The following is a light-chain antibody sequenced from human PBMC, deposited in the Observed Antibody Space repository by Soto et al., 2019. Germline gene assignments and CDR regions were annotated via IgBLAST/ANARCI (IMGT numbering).Light chain of an antibody. Sequence: QSARTQPASVSGSPGQSITISCTGTSSDVGGYNYVSWYQQHPGKAPKLMIYEVSNRPSGVSNRFSGSKSGNTASLTISGLQAEDEADYYCSSYTSSSTPHVFGTGTKVTVL. CDR3: SSYTSSSTPHV. J-gene: IGLJ1*01. V-gene: IGLV2-14*01. CDR2: EVS. CDR1: SSDVGGYNY.